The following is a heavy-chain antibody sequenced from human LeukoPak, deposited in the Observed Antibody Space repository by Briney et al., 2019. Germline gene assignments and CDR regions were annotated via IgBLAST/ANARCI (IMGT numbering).Heavy chain of an antibody. CDR1: GYRFTGYW. D-gene: IGHD3-16*01. CDR2: IYPGDSDT. Sequence: GESLKISCKGSGYRFTGYWIGWVRPTPGKGLEWMGIIYPGDSDTRYSPSFQGQVTISADKSISTAYLHWSSLKASDTAMYYCARHLGESAFDAFDIWGQGTMVAVSS. V-gene: IGHV5-51*01. CDR3: ARHLGESAFDAFDI. J-gene: IGHJ3*02.